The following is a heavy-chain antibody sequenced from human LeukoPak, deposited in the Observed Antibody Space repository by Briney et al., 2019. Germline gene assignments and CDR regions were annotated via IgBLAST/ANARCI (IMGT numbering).Heavy chain of an antibody. J-gene: IGHJ6*02. D-gene: IGHD5-24*01. Sequence: PGGSLRPSCSGSGFTFGDHAMSWVRQAPGKGLEWVGFIRSKAYRGTTEYAASVKGRFSISRDDSASIAYLQMNSLKTEDTAVYYCARGPIQLWIHNAMDVWGQGTTVTVSS. CDR3: ARGPIQLWIHNAMDV. CDR2: IRSKAYRGTT. CDR1: GFTFGDHA. V-gene: IGHV3-49*04.